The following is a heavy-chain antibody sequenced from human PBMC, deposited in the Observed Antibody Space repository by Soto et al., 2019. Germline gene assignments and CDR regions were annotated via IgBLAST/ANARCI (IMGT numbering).Heavy chain of an antibody. Sequence: GGSLRLSCAASGFTFDDYAMHWVRQAPGKGLEWVSGISWNSGSIGYADSVKGRFTVSRDNAKSSLYLQMNRLRAKDTALYYCAKGPKGTFTFDYWGPGTLVTVSS. CDR3: AKGPKGTFTFDY. J-gene: IGHJ4*02. CDR1: GFTFDDYA. D-gene: IGHD1-1*01. CDR2: ISWNSGSI. V-gene: IGHV3-9*01.